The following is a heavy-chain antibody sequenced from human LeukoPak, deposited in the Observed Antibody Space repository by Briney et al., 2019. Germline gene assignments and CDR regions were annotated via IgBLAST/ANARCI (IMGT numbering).Heavy chain of an antibody. Sequence: SETLSLTCTVSGGSISSSSYYWGWIRQPPGKGLEWIGSIYYSGSTYYNPSLKSRITISVDTSKNQFSLKLSSVTAADTAVYYCARDVTAAFDYWGQGTLVTVSS. CDR2: IYYSGST. D-gene: IGHD6-13*01. CDR3: ARDVTAAFDY. CDR1: GGSISSSSYY. V-gene: IGHV4-39*07. J-gene: IGHJ4*02.